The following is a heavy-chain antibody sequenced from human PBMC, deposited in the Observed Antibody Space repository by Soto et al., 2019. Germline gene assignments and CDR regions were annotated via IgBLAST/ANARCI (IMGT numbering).Heavy chain of an antibody. Sequence: QVQLVESGGGLVKPGGSLRLSCAASGFTFSDYYMSWIRQAPGKGLEWVSYISSSGSPIYYADSVKGRFTISRDNAKNSMYRQRNSLRAEDTAVYYCARWGYCISTSCFYYYYGMDVWGQGTTVTVSS. J-gene: IGHJ6*02. CDR1: GFTFSDYY. CDR3: ARWGYCISTSCFYYYYGMDV. D-gene: IGHD2-2*01. V-gene: IGHV3-11*01. CDR2: ISSSGSPI.